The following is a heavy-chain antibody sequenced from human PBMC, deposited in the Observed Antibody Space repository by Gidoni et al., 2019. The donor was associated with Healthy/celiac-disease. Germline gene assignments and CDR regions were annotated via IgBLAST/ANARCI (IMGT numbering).Heavy chain of an antibody. CDR1: GFTFSSYA. J-gene: IGHJ4*02. V-gene: IGHV3-23*01. CDR3: AKDPRITMIVVVITTNYFDY. D-gene: IGHD3-22*01. CDR2: ISGSGGST. Sequence: EVQLLESGGGLVQPGGSLRLSCAASGFTFSSYAMSWVRQAPGKGLEWVSAISGSGGSTYYADSVKGRFTISRDNSKNTLYLQMNSLRAEDTAVYYCAKDPRITMIVVVITTNYFDYWGQGTLVTVSS.